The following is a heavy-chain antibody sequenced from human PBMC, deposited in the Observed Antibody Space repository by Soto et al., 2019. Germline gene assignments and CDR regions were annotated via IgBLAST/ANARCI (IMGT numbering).Heavy chain of an antibody. Sequence: QVQLVESGGGVVQPGRSLRLSCAASGFTFNHNAMHWVRQAAGTGLEWVAQIWYDGSEKYYTDSVKGRFTISRDNFKNTVFLQMDSLRVDDTAVYYCARDGQQQAPYALDVWGQGTTVIVSS. J-gene: IGHJ6*02. V-gene: IGHV3-33*01. CDR2: IWYDGSEK. CDR1: GFTFNHNA. D-gene: IGHD6-13*01. CDR3: ARDGQQQAPYALDV.